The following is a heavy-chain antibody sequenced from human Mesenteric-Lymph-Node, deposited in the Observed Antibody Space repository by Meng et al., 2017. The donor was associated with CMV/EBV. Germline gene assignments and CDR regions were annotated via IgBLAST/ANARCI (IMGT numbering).Heavy chain of an antibody. Sequence: VSLRNWGPALLSPSTHLSLTCAVYGGAFSGYYWSWIRQPPGKGLEWIGEINHSGSTNYNPSLKSRVTISVDTSKNQFSLKLSSVTAADTAVYYCARHQRWLKSEGGFNYWGQGTLVTVSS. J-gene: IGHJ4*02. CDR2: INHSGST. CDR1: GGAFSGYY. D-gene: IGHD4-23*01. CDR3: ARHQRWLKSEGGFNY. V-gene: IGHV4-34*01.